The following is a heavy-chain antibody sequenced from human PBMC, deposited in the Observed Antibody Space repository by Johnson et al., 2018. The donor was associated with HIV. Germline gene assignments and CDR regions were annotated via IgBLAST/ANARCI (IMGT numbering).Heavy chain of an antibody. CDR1: GFTFSSYG. CDR3: ATAAAGLDAFDV. CDR2: IWYDGTNK. V-gene: IGHV3-33*03. J-gene: IGHJ3*01. Sequence: QVQLVESGGGVVQPGRSLRLSCAASGFTFSSYGMHWVRQAPGKGLEWVAVIWYDGTNKYYADSVKGRFTISRDNAKKSLYLQMNSLRAEETAVYYCATAAAGLDAFDVWGQGTMVTVSS. D-gene: IGHD6-13*01.